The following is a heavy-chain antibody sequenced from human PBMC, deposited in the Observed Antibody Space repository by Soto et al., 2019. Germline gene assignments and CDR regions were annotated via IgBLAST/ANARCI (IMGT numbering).Heavy chain of an antibody. V-gene: IGHV4-59*01. CDR1: GGSIRDYY. CDR2: IHYTGST. Sequence: PSETLSLTGTVSGGSIRDYYWSWIRQPPGKGLEWIGYIHYTGSTNYSPSLKSRVTISVDTSKSQFSLRLNSVTAADTAVYFCARDGSGYYHLLDAWGQGTLVT. J-gene: IGHJ5*02. CDR3: ARDGSGYYHLLDA. D-gene: IGHD3-22*01.